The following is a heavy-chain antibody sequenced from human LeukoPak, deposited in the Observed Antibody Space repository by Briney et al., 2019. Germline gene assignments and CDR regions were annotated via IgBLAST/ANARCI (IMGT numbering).Heavy chain of an antibody. J-gene: IGHJ4*02. V-gene: IGHV3-30*03. D-gene: IGHD3-3*01. Sequence: GGSLRLSCAASGFTFSSYGMHWVRQAPGKGLEWVAVISYDGSNKYYADSVKGRFIISRDNSKNTLYLQMNSLRAEDTAVYYCARDPAFTSDDFWSGYYHYWGQGTLVTVSS. CDR1: GFTFSSYG. CDR2: ISYDGSNK. CDR3: ARDPAFTSDDFWSGYYHY.